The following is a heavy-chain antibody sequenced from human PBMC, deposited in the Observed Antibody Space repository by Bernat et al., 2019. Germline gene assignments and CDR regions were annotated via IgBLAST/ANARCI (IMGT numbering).Heavy chain of an antibody. CDR3: AKDQRDCGSSTCFGNDAFDI. V-gene: IGHV3-23*01. D-gene: IGHD2-2*01. J-gene: IGHJ3*02. CDR2: LSGGGGAT. Sequence: EVQLLESGGGWVQPGGSLRLSCAASGFTFRGHAVSWVRQAPGKGLEWVSTLSGGGGATYYADSVKGRFTISRDSSETSVHLQMNSLRAEDTALYYCAKDQRDCGSSTCFGNDAFDIWGQGTMVTVSS. CDR1: GFTFRGHA.